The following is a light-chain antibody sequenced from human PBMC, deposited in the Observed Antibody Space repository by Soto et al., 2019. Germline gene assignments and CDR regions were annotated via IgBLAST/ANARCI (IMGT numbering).Light chain of an antibody. J-gene: IGKJ1*01. CDR2: AAS. CDR1: QGISHY. CDR3: QKYNSAPRT. V-gene: IGKV1-27*01. Sequence: DIQMTQSPSYLSASVGDRVTISCRASQGISHYLAWFQQKPGNVPKLLIYAASTLHSGVPSRFSGSASGTDFTLTISGLQPEDVATYYCQKYNSAPRTFGQGTKVEIK.